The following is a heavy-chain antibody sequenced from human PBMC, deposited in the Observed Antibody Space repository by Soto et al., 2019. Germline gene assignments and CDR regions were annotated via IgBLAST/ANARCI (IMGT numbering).Heavy chain of an antibody. Sequence: PSETLSLTCTVSGGSISSGDYYWSWIRQPPGKGLEWIGYIYYSGSTYYNPSLKSRVTISVDTSKNQFSLKLSSVTAADTAVYYCAREVHRCSTGSTRWRQGTLVTVS. D-gene: IGHD2-21*01. CDR1: GGSISSGDYY. V-gene: IGHV4-30-4*01. CDR3: AREVHRCSTGSTR. CDR2: IYYSGST. J-gene: IGHJ4*02.